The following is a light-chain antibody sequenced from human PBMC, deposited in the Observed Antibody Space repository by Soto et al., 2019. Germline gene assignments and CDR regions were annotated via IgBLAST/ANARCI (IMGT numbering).Light chain of an antibody. CDR3: AAWDDSLNVVV. CDR2: SNN. J-gene: IGLJ2*01. CDR1: SCNIGSNT. Sequence: QSVLTQPPSASGTPGQRVTISCSGSSCNIGSNTVNWYQQLPGTAPKLLIYSNNQRPSGVPDRFSGSKSGTSASLAISGLQSEDEADYYCAAWDDSLNVVVFGGGTKVTVL. V-gene: IGLV1-44*01.